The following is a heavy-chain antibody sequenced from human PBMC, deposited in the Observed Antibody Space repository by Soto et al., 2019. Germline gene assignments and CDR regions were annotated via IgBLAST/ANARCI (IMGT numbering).Heavy chain of an antibody. CDR1: GFTFSSYA. Sequence: QVQLVESGGGVVQPGRSLRLSCAASGFTFSSYAMHWVRQAPGKGLEWVAVISYDGSNKYYAESVKGRFTISRENSKNTLYLQMNSLRAEDTAVYYCARGSRIAVAGPYYFDYWGQGTLVTVSS. CDR2: ISYDGSNK. D-gene: IGHD6-19*01. J-gene: IGHJ4*02. CDR3: ARGSRIAVAGPYYFDY. V-gene: IGHV3-30-3*01.